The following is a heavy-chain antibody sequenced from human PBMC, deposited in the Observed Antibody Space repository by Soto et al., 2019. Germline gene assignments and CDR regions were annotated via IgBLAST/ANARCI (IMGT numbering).Heavy chain of an antibody. J-gene: IGHJ6*02. CDR1: GGSISSGDYY. CDR3: ARDSDCSGGSCYGMDV. D-gene: IGHD2-15*01. Sequence: QVQLQESGPGLVKPSHTLSLTCTVSGGSISSGDYYWSWIRPPPGKGLEWIGYIYYSGSNYYNPSLKRRVTLPVDTSKTQVSLKLSSVTAADTAVYYCARDSDCSGGSCYGMDVWGQGTTVTVSS. V-gene: IGHV4-30-4*01. CDR2: IYYSGSN.